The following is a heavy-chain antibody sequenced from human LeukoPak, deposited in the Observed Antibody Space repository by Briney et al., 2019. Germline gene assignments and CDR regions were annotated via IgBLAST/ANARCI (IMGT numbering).Heavy chain of an antibody. CDR3: ARAGYYCLDY. CDR1: GGSFSGYY. Sequence: SETLSLTCAVYGGSFSGYYWSWIRQPPGKGLEWIGEIYHSGGTNYNPSLKSRVTISVDKSKNQFSLRVNSVTAADTAIYYCARAGYYCLDYWGQGALVTVSS. D-gene: IGHD3-10*01. J-gene: IGHJ4*02. CDR2: IYHSGGT. V-gene: IGHV4-34*01.